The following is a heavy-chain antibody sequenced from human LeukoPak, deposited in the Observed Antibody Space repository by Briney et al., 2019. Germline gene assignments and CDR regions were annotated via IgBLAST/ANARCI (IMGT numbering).Heavy chain of an antibody. D-gene: IGHD3-10*01. J-gene: IGHJ4*02. CDR3: AKYNYYGSGSCYNDFVY. V-gene: IGHV3-23*01. CDR2: ICGGGGNT. CDR1: GFTFSSYA. Sequence: GGSLRLSCAASGFTFSSYAMSWVRQALEKGLEWVSPICGGGGNTYYADSVKGRFTLSRDNPKNTLYLQMNSVRAEDTAVYYCAKYNYYGSGSCYNDFVYWGQGTLVTVVS.